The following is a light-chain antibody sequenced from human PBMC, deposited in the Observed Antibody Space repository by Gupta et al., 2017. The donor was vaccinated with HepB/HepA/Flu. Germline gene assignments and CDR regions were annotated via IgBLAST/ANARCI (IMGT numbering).Light chain of an antibody. CDR3: MQALQTWT. V-gene: IGKV2-28*01. CDR2: LGS. Sequence: DIVMTQSPLSLSVTPREPDSISCRSSQSILHSNAYNYLDWYLQKPGQTPQLLIYLGSNRASGVPDGFSGSGSGTDFTLKISRVEAEDVGVYYCMQALQTWTFGQGTKVEIK. J-gene: IGKJ1*01. CDR1: QSILHSNAYNY.